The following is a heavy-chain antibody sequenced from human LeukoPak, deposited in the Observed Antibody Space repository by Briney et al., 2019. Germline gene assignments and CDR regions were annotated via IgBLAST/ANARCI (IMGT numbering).Heavy chain of an antibody. CDR2: ISIDGHT. Sequence: GGSLRLSCAATGFTFSNHGMTWVRQAPGEGLEWVSAISIDGHTHYADSVRGRFTISRDNSKNTLYLQMNSLRVADTALYYCAKETRPHDYWGEGTMVTVSS. CDR3: AKETRPHDY. V-gene: IGHV3-23*01. D-gene: IGHD4-23*01. J-gene: IGHJ4*02. CDR1: GFTFSNHG.